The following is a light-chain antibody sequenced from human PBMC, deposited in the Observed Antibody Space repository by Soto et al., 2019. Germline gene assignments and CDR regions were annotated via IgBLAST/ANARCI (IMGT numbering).Light chain of an antibody. J-gene: IGLJ2*01. CDR1: SSNIGAGYD. CDR2: GNT. Sequence: QPVLTQPPSVSGAPGQRVTISCTGSSSNIGAGYDVHWYQQLPGRAPKLLIYGNTNRPSGVPDRFSGSKSGTXASLAITGLQAEDEADYYCLSFDSSLSVVFGGGTKLTVL. CDR3: LSFDSSLSVV. V-gene: IGLV1-40*01.